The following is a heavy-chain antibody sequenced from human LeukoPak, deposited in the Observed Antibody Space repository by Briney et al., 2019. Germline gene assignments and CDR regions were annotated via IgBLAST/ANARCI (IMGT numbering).Heavy chain of an antibody. CDR2: IKSKTDGGTT. CDR3: TTAADNYFPYYFDY. Sequence: GGSLRLSCAASIFIFPNAYITWVREAPGKGREWVGRIKSKTDGGTTDYAAPVKGRFTISRDASKNPLYLQMNSLTTEDTAVYYCTTAADNYFPYYFDYWGQGTLVTVSS. V-gene: IGHV3-15*01. D-gene: IGHD5-24*01. CDR1: IFIFPNAY. J-gene: IGHJ4*02.